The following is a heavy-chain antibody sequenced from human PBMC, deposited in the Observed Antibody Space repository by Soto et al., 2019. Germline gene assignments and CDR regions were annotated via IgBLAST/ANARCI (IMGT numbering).Heavy chain of an antibody. J-gene: IGHJ4*02. V-gene: IGHV5-51*01. D-gene: IGHD1-26*01. CDR3: VKFPPNSPPDY. CDR2: IYPDDSET. CDR1: GYSFSNYW. Sequence: PGESLKISCKGSGYSFSNYWIGWVRQMPGKGLEWMAIIYPDDSETRYTPSFQGQVTISADKSITTAYLQWSSLKASDTAMYYCVKFPPNSPPDYWAQGTLVTVSS.